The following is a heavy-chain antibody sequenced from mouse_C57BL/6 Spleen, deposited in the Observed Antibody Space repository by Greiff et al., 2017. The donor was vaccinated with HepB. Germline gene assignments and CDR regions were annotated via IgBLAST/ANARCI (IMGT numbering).Heavy chain of an antibody. CDR3: ARAGTTYYAMDY. CDR1: GYAFSSSW. J-gene: IGHJ4*01. Sequence: VKPGASVKISCKASGYAFSSSWMNWVKQRPGKGLEWIGRIYPGDGDTNYNGKFKGKATLTADKSSSTAYMQLSSLTSEDSAVYFCARAGTTYYAMDYWGQGTSVTVSS. D-gene: IGHD2-13*01. V-gene: IGHV1-82*01. CDR2: IYPGDGDT.